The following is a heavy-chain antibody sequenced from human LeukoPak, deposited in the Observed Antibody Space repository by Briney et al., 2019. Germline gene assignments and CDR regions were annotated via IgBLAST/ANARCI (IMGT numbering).Heavy chain of an antibody. Sequence: SVKVSCKASGGTFSSYAISWVRQAPGQGLEWMGGIIPIFGTASYAQKFQGRVTITTDESTSTAYMELSSLRSEDMAVYYCATSGSYSHFYFDYWGQGTLVTVSS. D-gene: IGHD1-26*01. CDR1: GGTFSSYA. V-gene: IGHV1-69*05. CDR3: ATSGSYSHFYFDY. CDR2: IIPIFGTA. J-gene: IGHJ4*02.